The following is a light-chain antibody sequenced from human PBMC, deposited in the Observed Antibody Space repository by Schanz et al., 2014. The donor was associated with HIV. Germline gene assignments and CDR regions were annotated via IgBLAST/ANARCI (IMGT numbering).Light chain of an antibody. CDR3: LQQNTYPLT. CDR1: QRLSSSY. CDR2: ATS. V-gene: IGKV3-20*01. Sequence: EIVLTQSPGSLSLSPGGRATLSCGASQRLSSSYLAWYQQKRDQPPRLVIYATSTRAAGIPDRFSGTGSGTDFTLTINRLEPEDFATYYCLQQNTYPLTFGQGTRLEVK. J-gene: IGKJ5*01.